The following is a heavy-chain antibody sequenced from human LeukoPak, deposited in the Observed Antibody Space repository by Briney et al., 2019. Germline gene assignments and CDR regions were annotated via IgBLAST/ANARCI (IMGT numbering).Heavy chain of an antibody. Sequence: PGGSLRLSCAASGFTFSSCGIHWVRQAPGKGLEWVTVIWYDGSHKYYADSVKGRFTISRDNSKNTVYPQMNSLRAEDAAVYYCAKDRGDGYKGFDYWGQGTLVTVAS. CDR1: GFTFSSCG. J-gene: IGHJ4*02. D-gene: IGHD5-24*01. CDR3: AKDRGDGYKGFDY. CDR2: IWYDGSHK. V-gene: IGHV3-33*06.